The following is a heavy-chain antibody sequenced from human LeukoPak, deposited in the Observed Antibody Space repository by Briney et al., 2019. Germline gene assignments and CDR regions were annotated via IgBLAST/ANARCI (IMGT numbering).Heavy chain of an antibody. Sequence: SETLSLTCAAYGGSFSGSYWSWIRHPPRKGLGWVGAINHSGSTNYNPSLTSRVTISVDTSKNQCSLKLSSVTAADTAVYYCARGGNYGDYRYGVDYWGQGTLVTVSS. V-gene: IGHV4-34*01. J-gene: IGHJ4*02. CDR3: ARGGNYGDYRYGVDY. CDR2: INHSGST. D-gene: IGHD4-17*01. CDR1: GGSFSGSY.